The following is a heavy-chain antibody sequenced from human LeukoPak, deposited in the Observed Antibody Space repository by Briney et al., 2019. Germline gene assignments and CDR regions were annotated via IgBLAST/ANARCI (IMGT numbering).Heavy chain of an antibody. CDR3: AKVGSRMVRRVINWFDP. CDR2: ISGSGGST. D-gene: IGHD3-10*01. CDR1: GFTFSSYA. J-gene: IGHJ5*02. V-gene: IGHV3-23*01. Sequence: GGSLRLSCAASGFTFSSYAMSWVRQAPGKGLEWVSAISGSGGSTYYADSVKGRFTISRDNSKNTLYLQMNSLRAEDTAVYYCAKVGSRMVRRVINWFDPWGQGTLATVSS.